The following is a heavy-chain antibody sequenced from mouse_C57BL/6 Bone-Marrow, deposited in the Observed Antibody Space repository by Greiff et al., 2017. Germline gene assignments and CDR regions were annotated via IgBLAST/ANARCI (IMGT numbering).Heavy chain of an antibody. J-gene: IGHJ3*01. CDR1: GFTFSSYG. V-gene: IGHV5-6*01. CDR2: ISSGGSYT. CDR3: ARHGYDYAWFAY. D-gene: IGHD2-4*01. Sequence: EVKLVESGGDLVKPGGSLKLSCAASGFTFSSYGMSWVRQTPDKRLEWVATISSGGSYTYYPDSVKGRFTISRDNAKNTLYLQMSILKSEDTAMYYCARHGYDYAWFAYWGQGTLVTVSA.